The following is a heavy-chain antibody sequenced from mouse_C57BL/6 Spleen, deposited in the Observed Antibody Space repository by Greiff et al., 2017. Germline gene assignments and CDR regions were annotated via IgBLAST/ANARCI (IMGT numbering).Heavy chain of an antibody. Sequence: QVQLQQPGAELVRPGTSVKVSCKASGYAFTNYLIEWVKQRPGQGLEWIGVINPGSGGTNYNEKFKGKATLTADKSSSTAYMQLSSLTSEDSAVYFCARDYGSSYEGYFDVWGTGTTVTVSS. D-gene: IGHD1-1*01. CDR1: GYAFTNYL. J-gene: IGHJ1*03. V-gene: IGHV1-54*01. CDR3: ARDYGSSYEGYFDV. CDR2: INPGSGGT.